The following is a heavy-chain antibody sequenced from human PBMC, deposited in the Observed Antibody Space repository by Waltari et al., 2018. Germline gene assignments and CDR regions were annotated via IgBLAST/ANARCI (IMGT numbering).Heavy chain of an antibody. CDR2: RSRCVNII. CDR1: GFFFINYG. J-gene: IGHJ4*02. D-gene: IGHD3-22*01. V-gene: IGHV3-21*01. CDR3: ARSRRGDYYDPSSH. Sequence: EVDLVASGGKVVRPGGSLRLSRATSGFFFINYGFNWVRRAQGKVMDWVENRSRCVNIIYCGPSVAGRFIISRDNAKKSVFLQMTGLRDDDTAIYYCARSRRGDYYDPSSHWGQGTRVTVSS.